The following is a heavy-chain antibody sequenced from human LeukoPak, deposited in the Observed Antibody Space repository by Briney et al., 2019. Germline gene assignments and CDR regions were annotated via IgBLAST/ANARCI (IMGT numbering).Heavy chain of an antibody. D-gene: IGHD3-10*01. V-gene: IGHV3-21*01. J-gene: IGHJ4*02. CDR2: ISSSSSYI. CDR1: GFTFSSYS. CDR3: AREKGSGSYGYFDY. Sequence: GGSLRLSCAASGFTFSSYSMNWVRQAPGKGLEWVSSISSSSSYIYYADSVKGRFTISRDSAKNSLYLQMNSLRAEDTAVYYCAREKGSGSYGYFDYWGQGTLVTVSS.